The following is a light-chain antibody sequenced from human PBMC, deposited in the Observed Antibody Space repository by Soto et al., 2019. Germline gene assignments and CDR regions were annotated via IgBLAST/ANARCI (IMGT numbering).Light chain of an antibody. CDR3: QDYGTSRT. V-gene: IGKV3-20*01. J-gene: IGKJ1*01. CDR1: QPLSSTH. Sequence: EIVVTQSPGSLSLSLGERATLSCRASQPLSSTHLAWYQQRPGQAPRLLIYGASNRATGIPDRFSGSGSGTDFTLTISRLEPEDFAVYYCQDYGTSRTFGEGTKVDI. CDR2: GAS.